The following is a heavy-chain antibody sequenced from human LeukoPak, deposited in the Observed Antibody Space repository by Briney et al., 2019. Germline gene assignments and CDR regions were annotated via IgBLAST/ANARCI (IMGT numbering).Heavy chain of an antibody. D-gene: IGHD3-3*01. CDR1: GFTVSSNY. V-gene: IGHV3-53*01. CDR2: IYSGGST. Sequence: PGGSLRLSCAASGFTVSSNYMSWVRQAPGKGLEWVSVIYSGGSTYYADSVKGRFTISRDNSKNTLYLQMNSLRAEDTAVYYCARGGYYDFWSGYHPFDYWGQGTLATVSS. J-gene: IGHJ4*02. CDR3: ARGGYYDFWSGYHPFDY.